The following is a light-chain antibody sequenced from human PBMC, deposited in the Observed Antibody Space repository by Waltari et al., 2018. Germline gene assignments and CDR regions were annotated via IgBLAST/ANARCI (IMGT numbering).Light chain of an antibody. V-gene: IGKV1-27*01. CDR2: AAS. Sequence: DIQMTQSPSPLSASVGDRVTINCRTSQGINNYLAWYQQQPGKVPKLLIYAASSLQSGVPSRFSGSGSGTDFTLTISSLQPEDVATYFCQKYNSPPGTFGQGTKVEIK. J-gene: IGKJ1*01. CDR1: QGINNY. CDR3: QKYNSPPGT.